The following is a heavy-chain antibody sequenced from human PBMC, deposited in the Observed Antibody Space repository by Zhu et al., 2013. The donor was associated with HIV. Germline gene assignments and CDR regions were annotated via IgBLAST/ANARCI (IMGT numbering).Heavy chain of an antibody. CDR1: GYTFTGYY. CDR2: INPNSGGT. Sequence: QVQVVQSGAEVEMPGASVKVSCKASGYTFTGYYMHWVRLAPGQGLEWMGWINPNSGGTDYAQKFQGRVTMTRDTSISTAYMELSSLRSDDTAVYYCARVREWGMITFFPDYWGQGTLVTVAS. V-gene: IGHV1-2*02. CDR3: ARVREWGMITFFPDY. D-gene: IGHD3-16*01. J-gene: IGHJ4*02.